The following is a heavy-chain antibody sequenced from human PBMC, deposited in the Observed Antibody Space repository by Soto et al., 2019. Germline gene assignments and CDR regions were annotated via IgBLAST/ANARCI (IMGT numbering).Heavy chain of an antibody. V-gene: IGHV3-30*18. D-gene: IGHD1-26*01. CDR3: AKDLSVGSVDYYFDY. CDR1: GFAFRSYG. CDR2: ISYDGNDK. Sequence: GSLRLSCAASGFAFRSYGMHWVRQAPGKGLEWVAVISYDGNDKKYADSVKGRFTISRDNSKNTLYVQMSSLRAEDTAVYYCAKDLSVGSVDYYFDYWGQGTLVTVSS. J-gene: IGHJ4*02.